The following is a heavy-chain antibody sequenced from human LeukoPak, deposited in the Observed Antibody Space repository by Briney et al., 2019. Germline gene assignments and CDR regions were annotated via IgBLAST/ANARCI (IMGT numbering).Heavy chain of an antibody. CDR1: GGSFSDYS. CDR3: ARVGSSWYHFTAFDI. V-gene: IGHV4-34*01. Sequence: SETLSLTCAVYGGSFSDYSWSWIRQPPGKGLEWIGEINHSGSTNYNPSLKSRVTISVDTSKNQFSLKLSSVTAADTAVYYCARVGSSWYHFTAFDIWGQGTMVTVSS. J-gene: IGHJ3*02. CDR2: INHSGST. D-gene: IGHD6-13*01.